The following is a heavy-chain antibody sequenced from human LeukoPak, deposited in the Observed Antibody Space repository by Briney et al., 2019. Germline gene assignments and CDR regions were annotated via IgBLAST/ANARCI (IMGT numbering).Heavy chain of an antibody. V-gene: IGHV5-51*01. D-gene: IGHD2-2*01. CDR1: GYSFTSYW. Sequence: GESLKISCKGSGYSFTSYWIGWVRRMPGKGLEWMGIIYPGDSDTRYSPSFQGQVTISADKSISSAYLQWSSLKASDTAMYYCARHASTYCSSTSCYPNWFEPWGQGTLVTVSS. CDR2: IYPGDSDT. J-gene: IGHJ5*02. CDR3: ARHASTYCSSTSCYPNWFEP.